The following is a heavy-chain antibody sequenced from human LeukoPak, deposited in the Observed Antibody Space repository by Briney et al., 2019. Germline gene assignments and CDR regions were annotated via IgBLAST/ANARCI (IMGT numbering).Heavy chain of an antibody. CDR2: MYYSGST. D-gene: IGHD6-6*01. J-gene: IGHJ6*03. Sequence: SETLSLTCTVSGGSISDYYWSWIRQPPGKGLEWIGYMYYSGSTNYNPSLKSRVIISVDTSKNQFSLKLSSVTAADTAVYYCARGSSSSPYYYYYYMDVWGKGTTVTVSS. V-gene: IGHV4-59*01. CDR3: ARGSSSSPYYYYYYMDV. CDR1: GGSISDYY.